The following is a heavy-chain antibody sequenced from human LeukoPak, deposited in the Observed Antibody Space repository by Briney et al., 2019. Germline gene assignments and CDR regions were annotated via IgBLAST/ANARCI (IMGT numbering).Heavy chain of an antibody. CDR1: GGSISTYY. CDR2: IYHSGST. D-gene: IGHD5-12*01. V-gene: IGHV4-59*01. Sequence: SETLSLTCTLSGGSISTYYWSWIRQPPGKGLEWIGYIYHSGSTNYNPSLKSRVSISVDTSKNQFSLKLSSVTAADTAVYYCARGGGYASPIGYWGQGALVTVSS. J-gene: IGHJ4*02. CDR3: ARGGGYASPIGY.